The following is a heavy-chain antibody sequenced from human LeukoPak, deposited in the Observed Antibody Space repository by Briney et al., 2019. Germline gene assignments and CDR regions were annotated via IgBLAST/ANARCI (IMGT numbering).Heavy chain of an antibody. J-gene: IGHJ4*02. D-gene: IGHD4-23*01. CDR2: ISSDGGNE. Sequence: PGRSLRLSCAASGFTFSSYAMHWVRQAPGKGLEWVTVISSDGGNEYYADSVKGRFTISRDNSMNTLLLQMNSLGPEDTAVYYCARVLGQLPPQWGQGTLVTVSS. V-gene: IGHV3-30*04. CDR1: GFTFSSYA. CDR3: ARVLGQLPPQ.